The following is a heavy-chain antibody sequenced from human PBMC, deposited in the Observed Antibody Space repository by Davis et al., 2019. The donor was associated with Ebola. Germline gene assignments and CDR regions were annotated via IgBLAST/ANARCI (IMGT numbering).Heavy chain of an antibody. V-gene: IGHV3-23*01. CDR3: VKSSCASAACRYYLDF. J-gene: IGHJ4*02. D-gene: IGHD3-9*01. CDR2: ISNRGDST. Sequence: GEFLKISCAASGFTFSSYWMHWVRQAPGKGLEWVSGISNRGDSTNFADSVKGRFTISRDNSKSTLDLQVNSLSADDTAIYYCVKSSCASAACRYYLDFWGRGTLVTVSS. CDR1: GFTFSSYW.